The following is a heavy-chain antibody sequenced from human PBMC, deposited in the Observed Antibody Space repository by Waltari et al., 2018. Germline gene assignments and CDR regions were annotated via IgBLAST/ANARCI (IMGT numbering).Heavy chain of an antibody. CDR3: ARGRRIIGPWPYYYMDV. CDR2: INHSGST. V-gene: IGHV4-34*01. J-gene: IGHJ6*03. CDR1: GGSFSGYY. Sequence: QVQLQQWGAGLLKPSETLSLTCAVYGGSFSGYYWSWIRQPPGKGLEWIGEINHSGSTNYNPSLKSRVTIAVDTSKNQFSLKLSSVTAADTAVYYCARGRRIIGPWPYYYMDVWGKGTTVTVSS. D-gene: IGHD2-15*01.